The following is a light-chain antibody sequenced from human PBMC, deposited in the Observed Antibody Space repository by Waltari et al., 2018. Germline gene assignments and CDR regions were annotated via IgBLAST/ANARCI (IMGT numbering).Light chain of an antibody. Sequence: EIVLTQSPATLSLSLGERATLSCRASQSVSTSLGWYQQKPGQAPRLLIYDVSSRATDIPARFSGSGSGTDFTLTISSLEPEDFAVYYCQQRSNWPSITFGQGTRLEIK. CDR1: QSVSTS. CDR2: DVS. V-gene: IGKV3-11*01. J-gene: IGKJ5*01. CDR3: QQRSNWPSIT.